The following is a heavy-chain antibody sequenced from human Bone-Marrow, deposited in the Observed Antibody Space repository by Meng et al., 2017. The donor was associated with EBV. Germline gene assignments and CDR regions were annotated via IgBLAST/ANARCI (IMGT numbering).Heavy chain of an antibody. CDR1: RGFITSGDW. CDR3: ARAGYHRPASEY. Sequence: QGQLGGPGPGLVGPPGTRSLPVAVSRGFITSGDWWSWVRQSPGKGLEWIGEIHHSGGTSYNPSLKSRVTISLDMSKDQFSLRLSSVTAADTAVYYCARAGYHRPASEYWGQGTLVTVSS. J-gene: IGHJ4*02. V-gene: IGHV4-4*03. D-gene: IGHD2-15*01. CDR2: IHHSGGT.